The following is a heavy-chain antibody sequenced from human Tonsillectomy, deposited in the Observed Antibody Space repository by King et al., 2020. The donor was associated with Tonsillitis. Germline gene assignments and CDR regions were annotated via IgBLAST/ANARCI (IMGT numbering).Heavy chain of an antibody. CDR3: ARSGVFVFDY. CDR2: IFSGGST. V-gene: IGHV3-53*01. CDR1: GFTVSSNY. J-gene: IGHJ4*02. Sequence: VQLVESGGNLIQPGGSLRLSCAASGFTVSSNYMSLVRQAPGKGLEWVSIIFSGGSTYYADSVKGRFTISRDNSKNTLYLQMNSLRADDTAVYYCARSGVFVFDYWGQGTLVTVSS. D-gene: IGHD6-25*01.